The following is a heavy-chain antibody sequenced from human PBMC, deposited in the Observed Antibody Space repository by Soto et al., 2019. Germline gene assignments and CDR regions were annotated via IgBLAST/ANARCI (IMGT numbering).Heavy chain of an antibody. CDR1: GYTFTSYY. J-gene: IGHJ4*02. Sequence: ASVKVSCKASGYTFTSYYIHWVRLAPGQGLEWMGMIDPSGGGTTYAQEFQGRVTLSRDTSTSTVYMELRSLRSEDTAFYYCARDFPAYAFDYWGQGTLVTVSS. CDR3: ARDFPAYAFDY. V-gene: IGHV1-46*01. CDR2: IDPSGGGT. D-gene: IGHD2-2*01.